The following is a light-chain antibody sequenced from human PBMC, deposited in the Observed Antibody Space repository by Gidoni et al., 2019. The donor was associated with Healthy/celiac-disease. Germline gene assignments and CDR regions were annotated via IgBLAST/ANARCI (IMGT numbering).Light chain of an antibody. V-gene: IGLV1-44*01. Sequence: QSVLTHPPSASGTPGTRVTSSCSGSSSNIGSKTVNWYQQLPGTAPKLLIYSNNQRPSWVPDRFSGSKSGTSASLAISGLQSEDEADYYCAAWDDSLNGHWVFGGGTKLTVL. CDR1: SSNIGSKT. J-gene: IGLJ3*02. CDR2: SNN. CDR3: AAWDDSLNGHWV.